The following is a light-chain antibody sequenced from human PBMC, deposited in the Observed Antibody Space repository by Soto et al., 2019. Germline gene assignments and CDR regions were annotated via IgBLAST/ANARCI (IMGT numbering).Light chain of an antibody. CDR1: SSNIGAGYD. J-gene: IGLJ1*01. Sequence: QSVLTQPPSVSGAPGQRVTISCTGSSSNIGAGYDVHWYQQLPGTAPKLLIYGNSNRPSGVPDRFSGSKSGTSASLAITGLQAEDEADYYCQSYERSVGGLVFGPGTKLTVL. V-gene: IGLV1-40*01. CDR3: QSYERSVGGLV. CDR2: GNS.